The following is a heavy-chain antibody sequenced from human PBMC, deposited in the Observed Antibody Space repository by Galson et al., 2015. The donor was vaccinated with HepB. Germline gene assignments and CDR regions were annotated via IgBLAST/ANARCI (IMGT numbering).Heavy chain of an antibody. CDR3: TKATPGTTSCYDH. Sequence: SLRLSCAASGFTFSSSAMTWVRQAPGQGLQWVSTIKGNSANTYYADSVKGRFTISRDNSKNTLYVQMNGLRAEDTAVYYCTKATPGTTSCYDHWGQGTLVTVSS. D-gene: IGHD2-2*01. J-gene: IGHJ5*02. CDR1: GFTFSSSA. CDR2: IKGNSANT. V-gene: IGHV3-23*01.